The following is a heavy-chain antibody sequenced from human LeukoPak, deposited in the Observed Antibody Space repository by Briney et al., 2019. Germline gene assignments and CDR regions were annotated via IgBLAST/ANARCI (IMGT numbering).Heavy chain of an antibody. Sequence: IPSETLSLTCTVSGGSVMSYFWSWIRQPPRKGPGWIGYIYSSESTLYNPSLKSRLTISVDTSNNQVSLHLSAVTAADTAVYYCARHPSDDQSGGFDSWGQGTLVIVSS. J-gene: IGHJ4*02. CDR3: ARHPSDDQSGGFDS. D-gene: IGHD2-21*01. V-gene: IGHV4-59*02. CDR2: IYSSEST. CDR1: GGSVMSYF.